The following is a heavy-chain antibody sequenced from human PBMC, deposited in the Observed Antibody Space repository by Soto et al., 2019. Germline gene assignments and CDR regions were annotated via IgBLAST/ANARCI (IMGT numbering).Heavy chain of an antibody. CDR2: INAGNGNA. CDR1: GYTFTSYA. Sequence: VASVKVSCKASGYTFTSYAMHWVRQAPGQRLEWMGWINAGNGNAKYSQKFQGRVTITRDTSASTAYMELSSLRSEDTAVYYCACPRNSSSWFDLDYWGQGTLVTVSS. D-gene: IGHD6-13*01. J-gene: IGHJ4*02. V-gene: IGHV1-3*01. CDR3: ACPRNSSSWFDLDY.